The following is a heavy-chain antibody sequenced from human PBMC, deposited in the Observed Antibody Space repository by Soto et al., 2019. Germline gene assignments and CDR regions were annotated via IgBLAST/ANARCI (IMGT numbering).Heavy chain of an antibody. V-gene: IGHV1-18*01. J-gene: IGHJ4*02. CDR2: ISAYHGNT. D-gene: IGHD3-10*01. Sequence: GASVKVSCKASGYTFPSYGISWVRQAPGQGLEWMGWISAYHGNTDYAQNLQGRLTMTTDTSTSTAYMELRSLRSDDTAVYYCARDKAVRGENYFDYWGQGSLVTVSS. CDR1: GYTFPSYG. CDR3: ARDKAVRGENYFDY.